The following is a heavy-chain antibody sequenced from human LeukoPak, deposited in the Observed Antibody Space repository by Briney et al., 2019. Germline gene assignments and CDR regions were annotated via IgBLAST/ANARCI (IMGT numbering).Heavy chain of an antibody. Sequence: GGSLRLSCAASGFTVSSYGMTWLRLAPGKGLEWVAAFSATDGSAQYAEAVKGRFTISRDNSKNSLYLQMNSLRDEDTAVYYCAKARIAAAGTGAFDVWGQGTMVTVSS. CDR3: AKARIAAAGTGAFDV. J-gene: IGHJ3*01. CDR1: GFTVSSYG. D-gene: IGHD6-13*01. CDR2: FSATDGSA. V-gene: IGHV3-23*01.